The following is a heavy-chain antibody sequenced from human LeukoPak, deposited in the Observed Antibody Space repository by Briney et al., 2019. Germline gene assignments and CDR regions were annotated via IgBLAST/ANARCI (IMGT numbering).Heavy chain of an antibody. Sequence: ASVKVSCKASGYTFTGYYMHWVRQAPGQGLEWMGWINPNSGGTNYAQKFQGRVTMTRDTSISTAYMELSRLRSDDTAVYYCARGATSGSYSGYYYYYYMDVWGKGTTVTISS. CDR3: ARGATSGSYSGYYYYYYMDV. J-gene: IGHJ6*03. CDR1: GYTFTGYY. V-gene: IGHV1-2*02. CDR2: INPNSGGT. D-gene: IGHD1-26*01.